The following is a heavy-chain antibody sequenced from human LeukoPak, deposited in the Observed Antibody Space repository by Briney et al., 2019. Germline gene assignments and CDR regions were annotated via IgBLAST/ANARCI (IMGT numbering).Heavy chain of an antibody. CDR2: ISAYNGNT. D-gene: IGHD6-19*01. J-gene: IGHJ4*02. CDR1: GYTFTGYY. CDR3: ARVGAVAAPAPDSPDY. V-gene: IGHV1-18*04. Sequence: ASVKVSCKASGYTFTGYYMHWVRQAPGQGLEWMGWISAYNGNTNYAQKLQGRVTMTTDTSTSTAYMELRSLRSDDTAVYYCARVGAVAAPAPDSPDYWGQGTLVTVSS.